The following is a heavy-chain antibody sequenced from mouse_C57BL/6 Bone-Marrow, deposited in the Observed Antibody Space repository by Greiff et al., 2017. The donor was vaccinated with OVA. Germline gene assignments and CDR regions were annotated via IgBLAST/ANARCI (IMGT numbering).Heavy chain of an antibody. CDR1: GYTFTSYD. CDR2: IYPRDGST. V-gene: IGHV1-85*01. Sequence: QVQLQQSGPELVKPGASVKLSCKASGYTFTSYDINWVKQRPGQGLEWIGWIYPRDGSTKYNEKFKGKATLSVDTSSSTAYMELHSLTSEDSAVYFCARKSFAYNSNPWFAYWGQGTLVTVSA. D-gene: IGHD2-5*01. J-gene: IGHJ3*01. CDR3: ARKSFAYNSNPWFAY.